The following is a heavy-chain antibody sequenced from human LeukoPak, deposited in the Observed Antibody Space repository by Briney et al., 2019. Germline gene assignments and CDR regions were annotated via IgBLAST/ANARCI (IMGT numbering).Heavy chain of an antibody. CDR2: IYHSGST. J-gene: IGHJ4*02. CDR3: ARDGGLLYYDFWSGYTFDY. Sequence: PSETLSLTCTVSGYSISSGYYWGWIRQPPGKGLEWIGSIYHSGSTYYNPSLKSRVTISVDTSKNQFFLKLSPVTAADTAVYYCARDGGLLYYDFWSGYTFDYWGQGTLVTVSS. CDR1: GYSISSGYY. D-gene: IGHD3-3*01. V-gene: IGHV4-38-2*02.